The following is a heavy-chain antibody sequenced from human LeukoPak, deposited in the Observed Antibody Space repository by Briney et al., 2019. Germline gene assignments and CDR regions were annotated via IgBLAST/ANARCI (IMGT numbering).Heavy chain of an antibody. J-gene: IGHJ4*02. D-gene: IGHD6-13*01. Sequence: GGSLRLSCAASGLTFSSSAMTWVRQTPGKGLDWVSSISSSGNTYYADSVKGRFTISRDNSKNMLYLQMNSVRADDTAVYYCVKGRTSADGLDFWGQGTLVTVSS. V-gene: IGHV3-23*01. CDR2: ISSSGNT. CDR1: GLTFSSSA. CDR3: VKGRTSADGLDF.